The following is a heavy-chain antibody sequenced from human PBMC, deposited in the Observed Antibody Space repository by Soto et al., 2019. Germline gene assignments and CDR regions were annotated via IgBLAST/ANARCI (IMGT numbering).Heavy chain of an antibody. D-gene: IGHD2-21*01. Sequence: QVQLVQSGTEVKKAGSAVKVSCKSSGYTFTTYGISWIRQAPGQGLEWIAWISVYNGDTNYAQNVQSRVTMTTDTLTTTAYLELRGLRSADTAVYYCARVYCGGDCFSRGDFAYWGQGTLVTVS. CDR2: ISVYNGDT. CDR1: GYTFTTYG. V-gene: IGHV1-18*01. J-gene: IGHJ4*02. CDR3: ARVYCGGDCFSRGDFAY.